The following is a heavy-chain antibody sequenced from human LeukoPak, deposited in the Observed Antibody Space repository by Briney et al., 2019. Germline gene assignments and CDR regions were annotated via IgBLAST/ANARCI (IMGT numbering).Heavy chain of an antibody. V-gene: IGHV3-30*18. Sequence: GGSLRLSCAASGFTFTSYGMHWVRQAPGRGLEWVAVIPYDGSNKYYTDSVKGRFTISRDNSKNTLFLQMDSLRVEDTAIYYCAKNVIPTVVAPAFDPWGQGTLVTVSS. CDR3: AKNVIPTVVAPAFDP. J-gene: IGHJ5*02. D-gene: IGHD2-2*01. CDR1: GFTFTSYG. CDR2: IPYDGSNK.